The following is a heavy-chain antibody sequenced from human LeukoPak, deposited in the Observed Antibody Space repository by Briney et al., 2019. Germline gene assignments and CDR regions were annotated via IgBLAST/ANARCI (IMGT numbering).Heavy chain of an antibody. D-gene: IGHD6-19*01. J-gene: IGHJ4*02. CDR2: ISDSCGTT. V-gene: IGHV3-23*01. CDR1: GFTFSSYS. CDR3: AKDARSSSGWYFFFN. Sequence: PGGSLRLSCAASGFTFSSYSMKWVRQAPGGGLEWVSVISDSCGTTYYAHSVKGRFTISRDNSRKPLYLQMNSLRVEETGVYYCAKDARSSSGWYFFFNWGEGGQVTVS.